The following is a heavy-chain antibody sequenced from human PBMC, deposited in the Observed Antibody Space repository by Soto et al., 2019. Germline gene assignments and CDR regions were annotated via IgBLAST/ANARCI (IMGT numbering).Heavy chain of an antibody. D-gene: IGHD3-3*02. CDR2: IYYSGST. V-gene: IGHV4-31*03. J-gene: IGHJ4*02. Sequence: SETLSLTCTVSGGSISSGGYYRSWIRQHPGKGLEWIGYIYYSGSTYYNPSLKSRVTISVDTSKNQFSLKLSSVTAADTAVYYCARARIRYSHRTLYYWGQGTLVTVSS. CDR3: ARARIRYSHRTLYY. CDR1: GGSISSGGYY.